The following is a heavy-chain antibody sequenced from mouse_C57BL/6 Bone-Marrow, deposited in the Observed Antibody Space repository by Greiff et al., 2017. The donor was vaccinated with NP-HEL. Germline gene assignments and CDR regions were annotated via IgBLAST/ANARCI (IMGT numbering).Heavy chain of an antibody. CDR3: TRSDYGSLGSRDY. CDR1: GYTFTDYE. D-gene: IGHD1-1*01. V-gene: IGHV1-15*01. J-gene: IGHJ4*01. CDR2: IDPETGGT. Sequence: QVQLQQSGAELVRPGASVTLSCKASGYTFTDYEMHWVKQTPVHGLEWIGAIDPETGGTAYNQKFKGKAILTADKSSSTAYMELRSLTSEDSAVYYCTRSDYGSLGSRDYWGQGTSVTVSS.